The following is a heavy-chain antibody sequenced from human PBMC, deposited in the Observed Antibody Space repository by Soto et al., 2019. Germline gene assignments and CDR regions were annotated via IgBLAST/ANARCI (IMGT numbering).Heavy chain of an antibody. J-gene: IGHJ4*02. Sequence: EVQLVESGGGLVQPGGSLRLSCAASGFSITNTWMHWVRQAPGKGLEWVGRVKSKADGGTADYAAPVKGRFTVLRDDSKNTQHHQINCLSVKEKDVYNCISYPAFWGVDTCLWGQGAIVNVSS. CDR2: VKSKADGGTA. CDR3: ISYPAFWGVDTCL. V-gene: IGHV3-15*07. CDR1: GFSITNTW. D-gene: IGHD3-3*01.